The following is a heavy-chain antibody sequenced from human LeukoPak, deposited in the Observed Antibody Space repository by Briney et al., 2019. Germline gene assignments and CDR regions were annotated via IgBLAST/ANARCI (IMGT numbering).Heavy chain of an antibody. D-gene: IGHD5-18*01. CDR3: AKIGNGYTYSGGFGP. J-gene: IGHJ5*02. V-gene: IGHV3-30-3*02. CDR1: GTFFSGYS. CDR2: ISHDGSNK. Sequence: PGESLRLSCIISGTFFSGYSMVWVRQAAGKGLEWVTVISHDGSNKHYAESVKGRFTISRDDPTNTLYLQMNSLRIEDTAVYYCAKIGNGYTYSGGFGPWGQGTLVTASS.